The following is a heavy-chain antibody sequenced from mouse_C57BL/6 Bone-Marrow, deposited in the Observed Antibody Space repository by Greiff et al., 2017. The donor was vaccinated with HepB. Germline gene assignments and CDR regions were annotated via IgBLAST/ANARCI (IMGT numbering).Heavy chain of an antibody. J-gene: IGHJ2*01. Sequence: EVQVVESGAELVRPGASVKLSCTASGFNIKDDYMHWVKQRPEQGLEWIGWIDPENGDTEYASKFQGKATITADTSSNTAYLQLSSLTSEDTAVYYCTPDSSGYDYWGQGTTLTVSS. V-gene: IGHV14-4*01. D-gene: IGHD3-2*02. CDR2: IDPENGDT. CDR1: GFNIKDDY. CDR3: TPDSSGYDY.